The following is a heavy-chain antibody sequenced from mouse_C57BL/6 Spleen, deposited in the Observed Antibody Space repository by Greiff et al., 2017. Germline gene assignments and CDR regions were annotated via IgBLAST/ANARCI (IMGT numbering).Heavy chain of an antibody. CDR1: GYTFTGYW. V-gene: IGHV1-9*01. D-gene: IGHD3-2*02. J-gene: IGHJ2*01. Sequence: QVQLQQSGAELMKPGASVKLSCKATGYTFTGYWLECLKPRPGHGLEWIGEILPGSGSTNYNQKFKSKAPFTADTSSNTAYMQLSSLTTEDSVIYYCARRQLRLGGYFDYWGQGTTLTVSS. CDR3: ARRQLRLGGYFDY. CDR2: ILPGSGST.